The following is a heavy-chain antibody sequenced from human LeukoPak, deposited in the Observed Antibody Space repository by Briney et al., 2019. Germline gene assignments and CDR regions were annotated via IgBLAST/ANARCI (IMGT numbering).Heavy chain of an antibody. CDR2: INPSGGST. CDR3: ATKGLGFLERLSTDYYYGMDV. J-gene: IGHJ6*02. V-gene: IGHV1-46*01. CDR1: GYTFTSYY. D-gene: IGHD3-3*01. Sequence: ASVKVSCKASGYTFTSYYMHWVRQAPGQGLEWMGIINPSGGSTSYAQKFQGRVTMTRDTSTSTVYMELSSLRSEDTAVYYCATKGLGFLERLSTDYYYGMDVWGQGTTVTVSS.